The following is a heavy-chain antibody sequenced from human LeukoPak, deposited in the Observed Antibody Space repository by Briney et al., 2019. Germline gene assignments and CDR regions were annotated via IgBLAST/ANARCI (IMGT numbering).Heavy chain of an antibody. CDR2: IYYSGST. CDR1: GGSISSYY. V-gene: IGHV4-59*12. CDR3: ARRDYYESSKNDYFDY. J-gene: IGHJ4*02. D-gene: IGHD3-22*01. Sequence: PSETLSLTCTVSGGSISSYYWSWIRQPPGKGLEWIGYIYYSGSTNYNPSLKTRVTISVDKSKNQFSLKLSSVTAADTAVYYCARRDYYESSKNDYFDYWGQGTLVTVSS.